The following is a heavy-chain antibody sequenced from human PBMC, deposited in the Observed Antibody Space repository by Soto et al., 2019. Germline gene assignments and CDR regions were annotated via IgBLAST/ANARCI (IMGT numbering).Heavy chain of an antibody. CDR2: IWYDGSNK. J-gene: IGHJ4*02. D-gene: IGHD2-2*01. V-gene: IGHV3-33*01. CDR3: ASRSPARDY. CDR1: GFTFSSYG. Sequence: QVQLVESGGGVVQPGRSLRLSCAASGFTFSSYGMHWVRQAPGKGLEWVAVIWYDGSNKYYADVVKGRFTISRDNSKNTMYLQMNSLRAEETAVYYCASRSPARDYWGQGTLVTVSS.